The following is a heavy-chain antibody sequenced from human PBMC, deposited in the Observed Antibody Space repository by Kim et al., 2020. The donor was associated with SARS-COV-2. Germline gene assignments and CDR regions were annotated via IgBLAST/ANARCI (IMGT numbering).Heavy chain of an antibody. CDR2: ISYDGSNK. CDR3: ARANYSSSYRSLDY. V-gene: IGHV3-30-3*01. Sequence: GGSLRLSCAASGFTFSSYAMHWVRQAPGKGLEWVAVISYDGSNKYYADSVKGRFTISRDNSKNTLYLQMNSLRAEDTAVYYCARANYSSSYRSLDYWGQGTLVTVSS. D-gene: IGHD6-13*01. J-gene: IGHJ4*02. CDR1: GFTFSSYA.